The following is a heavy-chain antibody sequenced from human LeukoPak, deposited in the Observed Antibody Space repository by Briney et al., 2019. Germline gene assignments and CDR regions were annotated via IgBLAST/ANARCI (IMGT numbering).Heavy chain of an antibody. D-gene: IGHD6-19*01. CDR3: AKTGQQWLVYQLGY. V-gene: IGHV3-23*01. Sequence: GGSLRLSCAASGFTFTSYAMSWVRQAPGKGLEWVSGISASGDTTYDADSVKGRFTISRDNSKNTLYLQMNSLRAEDTAVYYCAKTGQQWLVYQLGYWGQGTLVTVSS. J-gene: IGHJ4*02. CDR1: GFTFTSYA. CDR2: ISASGDTT.